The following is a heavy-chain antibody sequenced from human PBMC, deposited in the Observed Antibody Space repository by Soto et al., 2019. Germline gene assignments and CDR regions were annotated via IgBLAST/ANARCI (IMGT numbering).Heavy chain of an antibody. D-gene: IGHD4-17*01. J-gene: IGHJ6*03. CDR1: GGSFSGYY. Sequence: QVQLQQWGAGLLKPSETLSLTCAVYGGSFSGYYWSWIRQPPGKGLEWIGEINHSGSTNYNPSLKSRVTISVDTSKNQFSLKLSSVTAADTAVYYCARVKHDYGDYNYYYYMDVLGKGTTVTVSS. CDR2: INHSGST. CDR3: ARVKHDYGDYNYYYYMDV. V-gene: IGHV4-34*01.